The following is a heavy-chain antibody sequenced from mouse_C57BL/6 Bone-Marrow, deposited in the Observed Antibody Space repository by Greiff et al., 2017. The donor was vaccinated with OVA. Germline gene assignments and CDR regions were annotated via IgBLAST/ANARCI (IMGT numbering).Heavy chain of an antibody. CDR3: ARSGTN. D-gene: IGHD4-1*01. CDR2: LNPSSGFT. V-gene: IGHV1-4*01. Sequence: QVQLQQSGAELARPGASVKMSCKASGYTFTSYKMHWVKQRPGQGLEWIGYLNPSSGFTKYNQKFKDKATLTADKSSSTAYMQLSSLTSEESAVYYCARSGTNWGQGTTLTVSS. CDR1: GYTFTSYK. J-gene: IGHJ2*01.